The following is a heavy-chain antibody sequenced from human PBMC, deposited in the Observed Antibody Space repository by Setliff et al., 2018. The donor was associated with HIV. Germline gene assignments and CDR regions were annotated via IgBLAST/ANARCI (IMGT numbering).Heavy chain of an antibody. CDR1: GGTFSSYA. J-gene: IGHJ4*02. V-gene: IGHV1-69*10. CDR2: IIPIVDIA. CDR3: ARGAYRRRDGGTYFYQFDF. D-gene: IGHD1-26*01. Sequence: ASVKVSCKASGGTFSSYAISWVRQAPGQGLEWMGGIIPIVDIAKYAQKFQDRVTITADKSTSTAFMELSSLRSEDTAVYYCARGAYRRRDGGTYFYQFDFWGQGTLVTVSS.